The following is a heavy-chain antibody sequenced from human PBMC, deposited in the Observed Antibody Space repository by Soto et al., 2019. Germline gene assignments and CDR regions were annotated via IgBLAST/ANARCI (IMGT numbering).Heavy chain of an antibody. CDR3: AIAYYYDSSGYYYFDY. V-gene: IGHV5-51*01. D-gene: IGHD3-22*01. Sequence: PGESLKISCKGSGYSFTSYWIGWVRQMPGKGLEWMGIIYPGDSDTRYSPSFQVQVTISADKSISTAYLQWSSLKASDTAMYYCAIAYYYDSSGYYYFDYCGQGTLVTVAS. CDR1: GYSFTSYW. CDR2: IYPGDSDT. J-gene: IGHJ4*02.